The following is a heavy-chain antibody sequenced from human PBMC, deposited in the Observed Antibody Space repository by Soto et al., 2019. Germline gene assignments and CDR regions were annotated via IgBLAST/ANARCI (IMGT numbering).Heavy chain of an antibody. CDR3: AKSPYGGRTGGSFDY. CDR2: ISYDGSNK. J-gene: IGHJ4*02. CDR1: GFTFSSYG. Sequence: QVQLVESGGGVVQPGRSLRLSCAASGFTFSSYGMHWVRQAPGKGLEWVAVISYDGSNKYYADSVKGRFTSSRDNSKNTLYLQMNSLRAEDTAVYYCAKSPYGGRTGGSFDYWGQGTLVTVSS. D-gene: IGHD1-26*01. V-gene: IGHV3-30*18.